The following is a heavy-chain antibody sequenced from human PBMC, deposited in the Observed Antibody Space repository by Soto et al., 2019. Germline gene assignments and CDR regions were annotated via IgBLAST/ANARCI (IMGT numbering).Heavy chain of an antibody. J-gene: IGHJ4*02. CDR3: SRGGSSGLAY. D-gene: IGHD2-15*01. Sequence: PGGSLILSCAASGFALSSYWMNWVRQSPGKGLVWVSHINNDGRTTNYANSVKGRFTISRDIAKNSLFLQLNSLRAEDTGIYYCSRGGSSGLAYWGQGTLVTVSS. V-gene: IGHV3-74*01. CDR1: GFALSSYW. CDR2: INNDGRTT.